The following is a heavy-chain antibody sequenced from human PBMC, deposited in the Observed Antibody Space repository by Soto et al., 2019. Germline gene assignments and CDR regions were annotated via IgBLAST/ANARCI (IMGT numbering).Heavy chain of an antibody. CDR3: VRGWDDLLTGVWLSFDY. V-gene: IGHV4-59*13. D-gene: IGHD3-9*01. CDR1: GGSINAFY. CDR2: ISWSGHT. J-gene: IGHJ4*02. Sequence: QVHLQESGPKQVKSSETLSLTCTVSGGSINAFYWNWIRQAPGKGLEWIGYISWSGHTKYTPSLRSRVTRSVETSTNQFSLSLKSVTAADTAVYYCVRGWDDLLTGVWLSFDYWGRGPPVTVPS.